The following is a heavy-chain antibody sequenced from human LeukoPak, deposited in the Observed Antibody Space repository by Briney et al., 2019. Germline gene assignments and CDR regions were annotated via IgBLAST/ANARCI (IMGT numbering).Heavy chain of an antibody. CDR2: ISAYNGNT. J-gene: IGHJ4*02. D-gene: IGHD3-22*01. CDR3: ARARNYYDSSGYYEGLGN. V-gene: IGHV1-18*01. CDR1: GYTFTSYD. Sequence: PLASVKVSCKASGYTFTSYDINWVRQATGQGLEWMGWISAYNGNTNYAQKLQGRVTMTTDTSTSTAYMELRSLRSDDTAVYYCARARNYYDSSGYYEGLGNWGQGTLVTVSS.